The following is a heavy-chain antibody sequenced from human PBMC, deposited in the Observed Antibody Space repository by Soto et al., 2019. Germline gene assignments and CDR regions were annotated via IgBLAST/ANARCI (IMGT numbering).Heavy chain of an antibody. J-gene: IGHJ4*02. CDR3: VRDNWPGGYFDH. CDR1: GFIVSRNY. V-gene: IGHV3-53*01. CDR2: IYAGAST. Sequence: VQLVESGGGVVQPGRSLRLSCAASGFIVSRNYMSWVRQAPGKGLEWVSVIYAGASTYYADSVKGRFTISRDNSKNTLYLQMNSLRAEDTAVYYCVRDNWPGGYFDHWGQGTLVAVSS. D-gene: IGHD3-10*01.